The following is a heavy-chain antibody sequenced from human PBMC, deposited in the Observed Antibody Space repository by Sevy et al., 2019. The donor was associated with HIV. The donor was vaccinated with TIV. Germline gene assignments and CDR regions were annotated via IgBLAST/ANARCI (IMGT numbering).Heavy chain of an antibody. J-gene: IGHJ6*02. CDR1: GYTFTSYG. V-gene: IGHV1-18*01. CDR3: ARVHYYASTSYYYGMDV. CDR2: ISAYNGNT. D-gene: IGHD3-10*01. Sequence: ASVKVSCKASGYTFTSYGISWVRQAPGQGLEWMGWISAYNGNTNYAQKLQGRVTMTTDTSTSTAYMELRSLRSDDTAVYYCARVHYYASTSYYYGMDVWGQGTTVTVSS.